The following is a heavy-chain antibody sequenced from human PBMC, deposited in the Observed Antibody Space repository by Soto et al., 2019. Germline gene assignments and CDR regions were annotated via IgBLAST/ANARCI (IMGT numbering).Heavy chain of an antibody. J-gene: IGHJ5*02. V-gene: IGHV4-39*01. CDR1: GGSIRSSRYY. CDR2: IYYSGST. D-gene: IGHD3-10*01. Sequence: SETMDLTSTVSGGSIRSSRYYWGWIRQPPGKGLEWIGSIYYSGSTYYNPSLKSRVTISVDTSKNQFSLKLSSVTAADTAVYYCARLHGPRGFGWFDPWGQGTLVTVSS. CDR3: ARLHGPRGFGWFDP.